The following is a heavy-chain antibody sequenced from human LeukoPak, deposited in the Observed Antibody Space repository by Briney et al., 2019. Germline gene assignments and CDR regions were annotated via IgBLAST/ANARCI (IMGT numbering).Heavy chain of an antibody. V-gene: IGHV3-33*08. J-gene: IGHJ6*02. CDR2: IWYDGSNK. CDR3: ARDPMDV. CDR1: GPTFSTSA. Sequence: PGGSLRLSCAAAGPTFSTSAMTWVRQAPGKGLEWVAVIWYDGSNKYYADSVKGRFTISRDNSKNTLYLQMNSLRAEDTAVYYCARDPMDVWGQGTTVTVFS.